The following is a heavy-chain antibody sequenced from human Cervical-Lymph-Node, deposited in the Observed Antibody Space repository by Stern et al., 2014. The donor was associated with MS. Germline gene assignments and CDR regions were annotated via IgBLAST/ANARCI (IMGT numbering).Heavy chain of an antibody. CDR1: GYTFTTYY. CDR3: ARDRFAFDF. Sequence: VQLVPSGAEVKKPGGSVKVSCKASGYTFTTYYMHWVRQAPGPGLEWMGMIYPSGGSTSYAPKFQGRVTMTRDTSTSTIYMELSSLRSEDTAIYYCARDRFAFDFWGQGTMVTVAS. J-gene: IGHJ3*01. V-gene: IGHV1-46*01. CDR2: IYPSGGST.